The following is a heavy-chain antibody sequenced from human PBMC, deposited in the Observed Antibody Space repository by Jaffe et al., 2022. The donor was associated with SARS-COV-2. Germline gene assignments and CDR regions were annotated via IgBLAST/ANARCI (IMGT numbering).Heavy chain of an antibody. J-gene: IGHJ4*02. D-gene: IGHD3-3*01. CDR3: ARDRPEWLYPDRYFDY. CDR1: GGSISSGSYY. V-gene: IGHV4-61*02. Sequence: QVQLQESGPGLVKPSQTLSLTCTVSGGSISSGSYYWSWIRQPAGKGLEWIGRIYTSGSTNYNPSLKSRVTISVDTSKNQFSLKLSSVTAADTAVYYCARDRPEWLYPDRYFDYWGQGTLVTVSS. CDR2: IYTSGST.